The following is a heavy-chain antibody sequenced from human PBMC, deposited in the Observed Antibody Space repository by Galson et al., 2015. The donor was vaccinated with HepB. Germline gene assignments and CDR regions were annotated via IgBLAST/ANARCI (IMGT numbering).Heavy chain of an antibody. CDR2: IYTSGST. J-gene: IGHJ4*02. Sequence: TLSLTCTVSGGSISSGSYYWSWIRQPAGKGLEWIGRIYTSGSTNYNPSLKSRVTISVDTSKNQFSLKLSSVTAADTAVYYCARHGQSSSWPGNFDYWGQGTLVTVSS. D-gene: IGHD6-13*01. CDR1: GGSISSGSYY. V-gene: IGHV4-61*02. CDR3: ARHGQSSSWPGNFDY.